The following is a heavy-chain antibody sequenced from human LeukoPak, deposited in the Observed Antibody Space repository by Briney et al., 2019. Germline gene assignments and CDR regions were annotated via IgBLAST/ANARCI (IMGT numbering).Heavy chain of an antibody. CDR2: INHSGST. D-gene: IGHD2-2*01. CDR3: AREGTVAGYQLLFALPFDY. J-gene: IGHJ4*02. CDR1: GGPFSGYY. V-gene: IGHV4-34*01. Sequence: SETLSLTCAVYGGPFSGYYWSWLRQPPGKGLEWLGEINHSGSTYYNPSLKSRVTISVDTSKNQFSLKLSSVTAADTAVYYGAREGTVAGYQLLFALPFDYWGQGTLVTVSS.